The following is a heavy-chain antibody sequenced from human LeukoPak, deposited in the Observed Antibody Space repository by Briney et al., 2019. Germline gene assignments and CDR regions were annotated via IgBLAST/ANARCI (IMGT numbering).Heavy chain of an antibody. J-gene: IGHJ3*02. D-gene: IGHD6-13*01. CDR3: ARASSSWQPEDAFDI. V-gene: IGHV4-59*08. Sequence: SETLSLTCAVSGGSVSSYYRSWIRQPPGKGLEWIGYFYYSGSTNYNPSLKSRVTISVDTSKNQFSLKLSSVTAADTAVYYCARASSSWQPEDAFDIWGQGTMVTVSS. CDR1: GGSVSSYY. CDR2: FYYSGST.